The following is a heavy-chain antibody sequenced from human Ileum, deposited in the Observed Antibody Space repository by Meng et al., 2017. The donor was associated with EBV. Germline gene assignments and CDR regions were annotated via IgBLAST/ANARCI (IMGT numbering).Heavy chain of an antibody. CDR3: ARDSGYTRSWSGDY. V-gene: IGHV7-4-1*02. CDR2: ISTNTGNP. Sequence: QRQLVHSGSELKKPRASVKGSRKASGYTFTRNAINCVRQAPGQGLEWMGWISTNTGNPTYAQGFAGRFVFSLDTSVSTAYLQISGLKAEDTAIYYCARDSGYTRSWSGDYWGQGTLVTVSS. CDR1: GYTFTRNA. D-gene: IGHD6-13*01. J-gene: IGHJ4*02.